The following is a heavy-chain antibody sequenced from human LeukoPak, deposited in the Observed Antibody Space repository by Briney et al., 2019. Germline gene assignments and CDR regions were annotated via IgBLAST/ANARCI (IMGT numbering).Heavy chain of an antibody. CDR3: ARGTPGYDFWSGYYKGVVWFDP. V-gene: IGHV1-69*13. CDR2: IIPIFGTA. CDR1: GYTFTSYG. J-gene: IGHJ5*02. D-gene: IGHD3-3*01. Sequence: ASVKVSCKASGYTFTSYGISWVRQAPGQGLEWMGGIIPIFGTANYAQKFQGRVTITADESTSTAYMELSSLRSEDTAVYYCARGTPGYDFWSGYYKGVVWFDPWGQGTLVTVSS.